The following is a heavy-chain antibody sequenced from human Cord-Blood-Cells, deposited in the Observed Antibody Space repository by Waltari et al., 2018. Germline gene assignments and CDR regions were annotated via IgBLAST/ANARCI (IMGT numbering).Heavy chain of an antibody. D-gene: IGHD1-26*01. CDR1: GYTLTELS. V-gene: IGHV1-24*01. CDR2: FDPEDGET. CDR3: ATRNSGSYYYYYYMDV. J-gene: IGHJ6*03. Sequence: QVQLVQSGAEVKKPGASVKVSCKVSGYTLTELSMHWVRQAPGKGLEWMGGFDPEDGETIYAQKFQGRVTMTEDTSTDTAYMELSSLGSEDTAVYYCATRNSGSYYYYYYMDVWGKGTTVTVSS.